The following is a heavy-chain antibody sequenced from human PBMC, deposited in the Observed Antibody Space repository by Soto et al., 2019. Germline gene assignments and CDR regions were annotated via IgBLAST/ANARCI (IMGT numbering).Heavy chain of an antibody. J-gene: IGHJ3*02. CDR3: ARTRLVSNFRKVEAFDI. V-gene: IGHV1-18*01. Sequence: ASVKVSCKASGYTFTSYGISWVRQAPGQGLEWMGWISAYNGNTNYAQKLQGRVTMTTDTSTSTAYMELRSLRSDDTAVYYCARTRLVSNFRKVEAFDIWGQGTMVTVSS. D-gene: IGHD4-4*01. CDR1: GYTFTSYG. CDR2: ISAYNGNT.